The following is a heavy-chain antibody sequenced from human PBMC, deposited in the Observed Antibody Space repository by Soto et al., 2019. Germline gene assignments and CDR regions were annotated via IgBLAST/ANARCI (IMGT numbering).Heavy chain of an antibody. Sequence: SETLSLTCTVSGGSISSYYWSWIRQPPGKGLEWIGYIYYSGSTNYNPSLKSRVTISVDTSKNQFSLKLSSVTAADTAVYYCARELGTGFDYWGQGTLVTVSS. CDR2: IYYSGST. CDR3: ARELGTGFDY. D-gene: IGHD7-27*01. CDR1: GGSISSYY. J-gene: IGHJ4*02. V-gene: IGHV4-59*01.